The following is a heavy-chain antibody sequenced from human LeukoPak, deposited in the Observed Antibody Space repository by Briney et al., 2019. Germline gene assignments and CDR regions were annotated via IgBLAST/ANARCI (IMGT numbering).Heavy chain of an antibody. CDR2: FSGSGGTT. D-gene: IGHD6-13*01. V-gene: IGHV3-23*01. Sequence: GGSLRLSCAASGFTFSSYAMNWVRQAPGRGLEWVSGFSGSGGTTYYADSVKGRFTISRDNSKNTLYLQMNSLRAEDTAVYYCAKPIAAAGGGFDYWGQGTLVTVSS. J-gene: IGHJ4*02. CDR1: GFTFSSYA. CDR3: AKPIAAAGGGFDY.